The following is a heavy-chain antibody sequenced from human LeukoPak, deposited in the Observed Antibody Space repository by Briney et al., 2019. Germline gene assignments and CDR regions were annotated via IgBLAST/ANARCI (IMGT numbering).Heavy chain of an antibody. V-gene: IGHV3-21*04. Sequence: GGPLRPSCAASGFTFSSYSMNWVRQAPGKGLEWVSSISSSSSYIYYADSVKGRFTISRDNAKNSVYLQMNSLRAEDTAVYYCARAPAPYCSGGSCYARRPGYFDYWGQGTLVTVSS. CDR3: ARAPAPYCSGGSCYARRPGYFDY. J-gene: IGHJ4*02. CDR1: GFTFSSYS. D-gene: IGHD2-15*01. CDR2: ISSSSSYI.